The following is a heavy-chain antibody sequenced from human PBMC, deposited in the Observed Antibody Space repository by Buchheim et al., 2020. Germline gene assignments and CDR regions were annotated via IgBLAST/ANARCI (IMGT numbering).Heavy chain of an antibody. CDR2: IKRDGREK. CDR1: GFTFSEYW. V-gene: IGHV3-7*01. D-gene: IGHD2/OR15-2a*01. CDR3: AKDLTRNSIPNWFDP. J-gene: IGHJ5*02. Sequence: EEQLVESGGGLVQPGGSLRLSCAASGFTFSEYWMSWVRQAPGKGLEWVANIKRDGREKNYVDSVKGRFTISRDNGKKSLYLQMNSLRAEDTAVYYCAKDLTRNSIPNWFDPWGQGTL.